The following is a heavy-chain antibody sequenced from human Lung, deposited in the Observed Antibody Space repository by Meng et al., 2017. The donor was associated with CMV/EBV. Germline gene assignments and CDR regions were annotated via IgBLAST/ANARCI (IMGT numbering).Heavy chain of an antibody. CDR1: YS. V-gene: IGHV4-34*01. J-gene: IGHJ2*01. CDR2: INHSGST. CDR3: ARGWAMRYCSSTSCYKGQWYFDL. D-gene: IGHD2-2*02. Sequence: YSWGWTRQPPGKGLEWIGEINHSGSTNYNPSLKSRVTISVDTSKNQFSLKLSSVTAADTAVYYCARGWAMRYCSSTSCYKGQWYFDLWGRGTLVTVSS.